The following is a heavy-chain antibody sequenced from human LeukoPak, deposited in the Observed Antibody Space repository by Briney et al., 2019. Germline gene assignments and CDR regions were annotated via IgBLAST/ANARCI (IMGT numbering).Heavy chain of an antibody. CDR1: GFTFSNSW. CDR3: AKDSGTF. Sequence: GGSLRLSCAASGFTFSNSWMTWVRQAPGKGLEWVANISPDGSGKFYVESVKGRFTISRNNAKKSLVLQMNSLRVEDTALYYCAKDSGTFWGQGTLVTVSS. CDR2: ISPDGSGK. D-gene: IGHD1-26*01. J-gene: IGHJ4*02. V-gene: IGHV3-7*04.